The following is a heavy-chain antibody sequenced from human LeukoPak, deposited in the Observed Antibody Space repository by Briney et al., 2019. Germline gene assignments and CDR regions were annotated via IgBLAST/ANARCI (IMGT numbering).Heavy chain of an antibody. V-gene: IGHV3-53*01. Sequence: GGSLRLSCAASGFTVSSKYMSWVRQAPGKGLEWVSVINSGGNTYYADSVKGRFTISRDNSKNTVYLQMNSLRAEDTAVYYCAKDRNGWPTNFDYWGQGTLVTVSS. J-gene: IGHJ4*02. CDR3: AKDRNGWPTNFDY. CDR1: GFTVSSKY. D-gene: IGHD6-19*01. CDR2: INSGGNT.